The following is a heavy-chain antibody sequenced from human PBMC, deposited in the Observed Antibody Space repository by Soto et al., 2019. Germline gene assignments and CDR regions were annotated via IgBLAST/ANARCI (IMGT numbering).Heavy chain of an antibody. CDR3: ARARKENSHFDS. J-gene: IGHJ4*02. V-gene: IGHV4-34*01. CDR2: INHSGIT. CDR1: GGSFSGYS. Sequence: QVQLQQWGAGLLKPSDTLSPTCAVYGGSFSGYSWSWIRQTPGKGLEWIGEINHSGITNYNQSLKSRVTISIDTSNNRFSLNLTSETAAHTRAYFCARARKENSHFDSWGQGILVTVSS.